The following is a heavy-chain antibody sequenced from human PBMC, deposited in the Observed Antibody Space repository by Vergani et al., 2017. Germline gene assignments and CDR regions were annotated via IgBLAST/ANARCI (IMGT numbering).Heavy chain of an antibody. D-gene: IGHD2/OR15-2a*01. J-gene: IGHJ4*01. CDR1: GFNARTYV. CDR3: VKEKIDLGSYFFDS. V-gene: IGHV3-23*04. CDR2: ISGPGLST. Sequence: EVHLEESGGGLVQPGGSLRLSCAASGFNARTYVMTWVRQPPGKGLEWVSSISGPGLSTYYADSVKGRFSISRDNSKNTVFLQMHSLRAEDTAIYYCVKEKIDLGSYFFDSWGHGILVTVSS.